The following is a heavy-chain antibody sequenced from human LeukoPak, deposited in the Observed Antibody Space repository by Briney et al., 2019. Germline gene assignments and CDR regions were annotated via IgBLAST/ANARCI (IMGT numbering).Heavy chain of an antibody. CDR3: ARGGSGSYLGIDY. Sequence: GGSLRLSCAASGFTFSSYEMNWVRQAPGKGLEWVSYISIGGRTQYYADSVKGRFTIPRDNAKNSLYLQMNSLRAEDTAVYYCARGGSGSYLGIDYWGQGTLVTVSS. CDR2: ISIGGRTQ. CDR1: GFTFSSYE. V-gene: IGHV3-48*03. D-gene: IGHD1-26*01. J-gene: IGHJ4*02.